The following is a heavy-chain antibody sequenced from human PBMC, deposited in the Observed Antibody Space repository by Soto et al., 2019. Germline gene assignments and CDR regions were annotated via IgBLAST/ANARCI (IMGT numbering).Heavy chain of an antibody. CDR2: ITFSSLYI. D-gene: IGHD3-10*01. CDR1: GFNFSAYG. J-gene: IGHJ5*02. V-gene: IGHV3-21*02. Sequence: EVQLVESGGGLVKPGQSLRLSCTASGFNFSAYGMSWVRQAPGKGLEWVSSITFSSLYIYYAESVRGRLVISRDDSKNSLFLQMDSLKTEDTAFYYCARSGDVAVGWFDPWGQGTQVTVSS. CDR3: ARSGDVAVGWFDP.